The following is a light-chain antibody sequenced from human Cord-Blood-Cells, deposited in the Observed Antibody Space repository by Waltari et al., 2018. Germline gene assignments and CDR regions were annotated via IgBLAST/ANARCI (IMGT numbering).Light chain of an antibody. V-gene: IGKV4-1*01. CDR3: QQYYSTPPT. Sequence: DIVMTQSPDSLDVSLGERATINCKSSQSVLYSSNNKNYLAWYQQKPGQPPKLLIYWASTRESGVPGRFSGSGSGTDFTLTISSLRAEDVAVYYCQQYYSTPPTFGQGTKVEIK. J-gene: IGKJ1*01. CDR1: QSVLYSSNNKNY. CDR2: WAS.